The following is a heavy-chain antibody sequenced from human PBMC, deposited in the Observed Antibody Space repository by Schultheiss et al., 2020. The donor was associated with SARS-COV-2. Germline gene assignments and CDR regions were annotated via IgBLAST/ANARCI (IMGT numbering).Heavy chain of an antibody. CDR3: AKDSGTYSYYYYGMDV. Sequence: GGSLRLSCAASGFTFSSYGMHWVRQAPGKGLEWVAVISYDGSNKYYADSVKGRFTISRDNSKNTLYLQMNSLRAEDTAVYYCAKDSGTYSYYYYGMDVWGQGATVTVSS. CDR2: ISYDGSNK. V-gene: IGHV3-30*18. CDR1: GFTFSSYG. J-gene: IGHJ6*02. D-gene: IGHD1-26*01.